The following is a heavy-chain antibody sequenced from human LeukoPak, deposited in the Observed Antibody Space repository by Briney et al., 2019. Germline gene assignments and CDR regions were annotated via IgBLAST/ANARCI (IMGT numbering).Heavy chain of an antibody. Sequence: GGSLRLSCVASGFTFSSYSMNWVRQAPGKGLVWVSSISSSSSYIYYADSVKGRFTISRDNAKNSLYLQMNSLRAEDTAVYYCARDRSGVIDYWGQGTLVTVSS. D-gene: IGHD2-8*02. V-gene: IGHV3-21*01. CDR1: GFTFSSYS. CDR2: ISSSSSYI. CDR3: ARDRSGVIDY. J-gene: IGHJ4*02.